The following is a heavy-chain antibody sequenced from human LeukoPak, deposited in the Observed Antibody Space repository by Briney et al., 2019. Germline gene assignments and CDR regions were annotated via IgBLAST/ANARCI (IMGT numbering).Heavy chain of an antibody. J-gene: IGHJ4*02. Sequence: ASVTVSFKVSGYTLTELSMHWVRQAPGKGLEWMGGFDPEDGETIYAQKFQGRVTMTEDTSTDTAYMELSSLRSEDTAVYYCATLIAAAGTGYYFDYWGQGTLVTVSS. CDR1: GYTLTELS. CDR3: ATLIAAAGTGYYFDY. D-gene: IGHD6-13*01. CDR2: FDPEDGET. V-gene: IGHV1-24*01.